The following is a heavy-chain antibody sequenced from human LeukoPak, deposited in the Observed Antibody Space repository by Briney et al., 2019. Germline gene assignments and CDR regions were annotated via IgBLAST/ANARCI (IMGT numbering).Heavy chain of an antibody. CDR3: SSKVVYSYAWGYNYTEV. D-gene: IGHD5-18*01. V-gene: IGHV1-69*13. CDR2: IIPIFGTT. Sequence: SVKVSCKASGGNFSNYSISWVLQTTGQELQWMGGIIPIFGTTNYAQNFQGRVTITADEFTITAYMELRSLRSESKTIFYCSSKVVYSYAWGYNYTEVWGKGTTVTISS. J-gene: IGHJ6*03. CDR1: GGNFSNYS.